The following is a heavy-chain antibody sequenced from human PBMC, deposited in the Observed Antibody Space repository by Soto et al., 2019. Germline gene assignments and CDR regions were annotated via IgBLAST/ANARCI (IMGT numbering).Heavy chain of an antibody. CDR2: IDPSASNT. Sequence: EVQLVQSGAEVKKPGESLRISCKGSGYSFTSYWISWVRQMPGKGLEWMGMIDPSASNTNYSPSFQGHVTISADKSINPAYVQWSSLKASDTAMYYCARWVAGGGARWFDPWGQGTLVTVSS. V-gene: IGHV5-10-1*01. D-gene: IGHD6-13*01. J-gene: IGHJ5*02. CDR3: ARWVAGGGARWFDP. CDR1: GYSFTSYW.